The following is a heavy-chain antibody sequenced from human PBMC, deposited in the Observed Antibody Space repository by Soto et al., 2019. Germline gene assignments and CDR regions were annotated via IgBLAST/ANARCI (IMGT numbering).Heavy chain of an antibody. J-gene: IGHJ6*02. Sequence: QVQLVESGAEVKKPGSSVKVSCKASGGTFSSYAISWVRQAPGQGLEWMGGIIPIFGTANYAQKFQGRVTITADKFKSTAYMELSSLRSEDTAVYYCARNRYFDWFLSVGWYYYVMDVWGQGATVTVSS. D-gene: IGHD3-9*01. CDR3: ARNRYFDWFLSVGWYYYVMDV. V-gene: IGHV1-69*06. CDR2: IIPIFGTA. CDR1: GGTFSSYA.